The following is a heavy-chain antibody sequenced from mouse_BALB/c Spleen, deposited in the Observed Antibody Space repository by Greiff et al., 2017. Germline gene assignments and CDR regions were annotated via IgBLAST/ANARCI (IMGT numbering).Heavy chain of an antibody. CDR3: ARYRYDGDWYFDV. D-gene: IGHD2-14*01. Sequence: EVKVVESGGGLVKPGGSLKLSCAASGFTFSSYTMSWVRQTPEKRLEWVATISSGGGNTYYPDSVKGRFTISRDNAKNNLYLQMSSLRSEDTALYYCARYRYDGDWYFDVWGAGTTVTVSS. CDR1: GFTFSSYT. V-gene: IGHV5-9*03. J-gene: IGHJ1*01. CDR2: ISSGGGNT.